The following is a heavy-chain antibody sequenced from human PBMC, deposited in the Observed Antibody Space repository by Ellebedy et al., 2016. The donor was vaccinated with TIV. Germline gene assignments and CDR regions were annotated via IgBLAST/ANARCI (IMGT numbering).Heavy chain of an antibody. J-gene: IGHJ6*02. Sequence: SETLSLXXTVSGGSISSSYYWSWIRQPPGKGLEWIGYIYYSGSTNYNPSLKSRVTISVDTSKNQFSLKLSSVTAADTAVYYCARVGMGATNPTIYYYYGMDVWGQGTTVTVSS. D-gene: IGHD1-26*01. CDR3: ARVGMGATNPTIYYYYGMDV. CDR1: GGSISSSYY. V-gene: IGHV4-61*01. CDR2: IYYSGST.